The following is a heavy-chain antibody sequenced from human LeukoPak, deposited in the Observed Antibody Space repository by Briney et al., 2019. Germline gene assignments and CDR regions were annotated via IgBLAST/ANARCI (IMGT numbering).Heavy chain of an antibody. D-gene: IGHD5-24*01. CDR2: ISDSGTTI. V-gene: IGHV3-48*03. CDR1: GFTFSSYE. J-gene: IGHJ4*02. CDR3: ARDTAPDGYPAGCFDY. Sequence: QPGRSLRLSCAASGFTFSSYEMNRVRQAPGKGLEWVSYISDSGTTIYYADSVKGRFTISRDNAKNSLYLQMNSLRAEDTAVYYCARDTAPDGYPAGCFDYCGQGTLVTVSS.